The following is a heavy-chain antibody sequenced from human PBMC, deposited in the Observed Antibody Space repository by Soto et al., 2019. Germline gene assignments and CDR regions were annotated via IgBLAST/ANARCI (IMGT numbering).Heavy chain of an antibody. Sequence: GGSLRLSCAASGFTISNYCRSWVRQAPGKGLECVSAISGSGGSTYYADSVKGRFTISRDNSKNTLYLQTNSLRAEDTAVYYCAKGLRKEYYYGMDVWGQGTTVTVYS. D-gene: IGHD5-12*01. J-gene: IGHJ6*02. CDR3: AKGLRKEYYYGMDV. V-gene: IGHV3-23*01. CDR1: GFTISNYC. CDR2: ISGSGGST.